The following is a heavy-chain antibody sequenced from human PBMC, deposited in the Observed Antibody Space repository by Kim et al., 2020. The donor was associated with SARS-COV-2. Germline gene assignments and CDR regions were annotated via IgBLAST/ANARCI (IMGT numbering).Heavy chain of an antibody. CDR2: IKPRDGGT. J-gene: IGHJ4*02. CDR1: TNTFTKYY. D-gene: IGHD2-15*01. V-gene: IGHV1-46*01. Sequence: ASVKVSCKASTNTFTKYYIHWVRQAPGQGLGWMGIIKPRDGGTAYAQKFRGRSIMTRDTPTTTVYMELSSLRSEDTAMYYCGRSGIDGSGYFDDWGQGTLVTVSS. CDR3: GRSGIDGSGYFDD.